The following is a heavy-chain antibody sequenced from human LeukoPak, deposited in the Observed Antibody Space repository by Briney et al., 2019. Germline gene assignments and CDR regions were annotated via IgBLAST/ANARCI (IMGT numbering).Heavy chain of an antibody. J-gene: IGHJ4*02. V-gene: IGHV3-48*02. CDR3: ARASPSGYDY. D-gene: IGHD3-22*01. CDR2: ISHTSDAI. CDR1: GFTFSTYG. Sequence: GGSLRLSCAASGFTFSTYGMNWVRQAPVKGLEWVSYISHTSDAIYYPDSVKGRFTISRDNAKNSLYLQMNSLRDEDTAVYYCARASPSGYDYWGQGTLVTVSS.